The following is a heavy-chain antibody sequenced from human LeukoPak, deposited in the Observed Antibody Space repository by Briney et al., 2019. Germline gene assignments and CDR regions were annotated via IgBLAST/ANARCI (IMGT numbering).Heavy chain of an antibody. CDR1: GYTFTSYG. CDR2: ISAYNGNT. J-gene: IGHJ3*02. Sequence: EASVKVSCKASGYTFTSYGISWVRPAPGQGLEWMGWISAYNGNTNYAQKLQGRVTMTTDTSTSTAYMELRSLRSDDTAVYYCARGSYGDRKQTNDAFDIWGQGTMVTVSS. CDR3: ARGSYGDRKQTNDAFDI. V-gene: IGHV1-18*01. D-gene: IGHD3-16*01.